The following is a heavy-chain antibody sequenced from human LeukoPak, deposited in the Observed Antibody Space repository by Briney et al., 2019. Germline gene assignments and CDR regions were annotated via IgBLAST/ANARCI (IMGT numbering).Heavy chain of an antibody. Sequence: PSETPSLTCTVSGGSISSSSYYWGWIRQPPGKGLEWIGSIYYSGSTYYNPSLKSRVTISVDTSKNQFSLKLSSVTAADTAVYYCASYEQWLVYDYFDYWGQGTLVTVSS. CDR2: IYYSGST. V-gene: IGHV4-39*01. J-gene: IGHJ4*02. CDR3: ASYEQWLVYDYFDY. CDR1: GGSISSSSYY. D-gene: IGHD6-19*01.